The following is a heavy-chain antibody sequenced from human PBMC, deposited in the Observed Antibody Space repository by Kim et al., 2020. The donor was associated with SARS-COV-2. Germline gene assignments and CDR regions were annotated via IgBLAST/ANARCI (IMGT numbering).Heavy chain of an antibody. J-gene: IGHJ4*02. CDR2: IYPDDSDT. V-gene: IGHV5-51*01. Sequence: GVSLKISCKGSGYTFTKSWIGWVRQMPGKGLEWMAIIYPDDSDTRYSPSCQGHVTISVDTSISTAYLQWSSLKASDTAIYYCARGPGYYFDHWSLGTLVTVSS. CDR1: GYTFTKSW. CDR3: ARGPGYYFDH. D-gene: IGHD2-2*01.